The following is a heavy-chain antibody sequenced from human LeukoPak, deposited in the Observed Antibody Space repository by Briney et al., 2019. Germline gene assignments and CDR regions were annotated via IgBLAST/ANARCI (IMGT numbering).Heavy chain of an antibody. CDR3: ARATGTTGDDAFDI. Sequence: SETLSLTCTVSGGSISSGDYYWSWIRQPPGKGLEWIGYIYYSGSTYYNPSLKSRVTISVDTSKNQFSLKLSSVTAADTAVYYCARATGTTGDDAFDIWGQGTMVTVSS. CDR2: IYYSGST. J-gene: IGHJ3*02. CDR1: GGSISSGDYY. V-gene: IGHV4-30-4*08. D-gene: IGHD1-7*01.